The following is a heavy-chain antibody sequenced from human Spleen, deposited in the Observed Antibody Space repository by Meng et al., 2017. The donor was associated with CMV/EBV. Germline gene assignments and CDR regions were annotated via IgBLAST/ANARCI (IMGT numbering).Heavy chain of an antibody. D-gene: IGHD6-13*01. CDR3: AGASQPGIADCYFDY. V-gene: IGHV3-11*04. CDR1: GFMFSDYY. J-gene: IGHJ4*02. Sequence: GGSLRLSCAASGFMFSDYYMSWIRQAPGKGLEWVSYISGSGSTIYYADSVKGRFIISRDNARNSLYLQMNSLRAEDTAVYYCAGASQPGIADCYFDYWGPGTLVTVSS. CDR2: ISGSGSTI.